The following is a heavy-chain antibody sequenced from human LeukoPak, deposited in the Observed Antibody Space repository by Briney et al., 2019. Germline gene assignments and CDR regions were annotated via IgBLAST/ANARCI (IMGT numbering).Heavy chain of an antibody. J-gene: IGHJ5*02. V-gene: IGHV3-23*01. CDR1: GFTFTTFW. D-gene: IGHD1-26*01. CDR3: AKKYSTGLDP. Sequence: GRSLRLSCATSGFTFTTFWMHWVRRAPGKGLVWVSDINGSGGSTYYADSVKGRFTISRDNSKNTLYLQMNSLRAEDTAVYYCAKKYSTGLDPWGQGTLVTVSS. CDR2: INGSGGST.